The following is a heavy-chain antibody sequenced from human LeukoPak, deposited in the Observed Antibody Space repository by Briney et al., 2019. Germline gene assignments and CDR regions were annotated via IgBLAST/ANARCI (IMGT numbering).Heavy chain of an antibody. CDR1: GGTFSSYA. V-gene: IGHV1-69*06. J-gene: IGHJ5*02. Sequence: ASVEVSRKASGGTFSSYAISWVRQAPGQGLEWMGGIIPIFGTANYAQRFQGRVTITADKSTSTAYMELSSLRSEDTAVYYCARAPSTPDIVVVPWFDPWGQGTLVTVSS. CDR2: IIPIFGTA. D-gene: IGHD2-2*01. CDR3: ARAPSTPDIVVVPWFDP.